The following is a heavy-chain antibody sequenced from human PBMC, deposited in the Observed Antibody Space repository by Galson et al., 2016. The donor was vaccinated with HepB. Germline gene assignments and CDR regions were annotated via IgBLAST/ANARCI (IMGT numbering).Heavy chain of an antibody. D-gene: IGHD4-11*01. CDR3: ASPYSSPFIRGLFDY. Sequence: SLRLSCAASGFTFSSYSMIWVRQAPGKGLEWVSFISSSSSSIYYADSVKGRSTVYRDNAQNSLFRKMNSLRAEDTAIYYCASPYSSPFIRGLFDYWGQGTLVTVSS. V-gene: IGHV3-21*01. CDR1: GFTFSSYS. CDR2: ISSSSSSI. J-gene: IGHJ4*02.